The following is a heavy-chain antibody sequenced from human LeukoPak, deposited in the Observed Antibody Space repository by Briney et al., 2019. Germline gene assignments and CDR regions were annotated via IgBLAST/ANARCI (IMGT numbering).Heavy chain of an antibody. CDR1: GFTFSSYA. CDR3: ARPTGWGAHQVSYGMDV. D-gene: IGHD1-26*01. Sequence: GRSLRLSCAASGFTFSSYAMHWVRQAPGKGLEWVAVISYDGSNNYYADSVKGRFTISRDNSKNTLYLQMNSLRVKDTAVYYCARPTGWGAHQVSYGMDVWGQGTTVTVSS. V-gene: IGHV3-30-3*01. CDR2: ISYDGSNN. J-gene: IGHJ6*02.